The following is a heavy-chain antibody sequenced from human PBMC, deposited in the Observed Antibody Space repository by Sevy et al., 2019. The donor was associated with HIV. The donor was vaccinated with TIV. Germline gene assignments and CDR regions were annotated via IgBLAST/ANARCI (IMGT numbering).Heavy chain of an antibody. D-gene: IGHD2-2*01. CDR1: GYTFTDYF. Sequence: ASVKVSCKASGYTFTDYFMHWVRQAPGQGLEWMGRINPKSGGTNYAQKFQGRVTMNRDTSISTAYMELSRLRTDDTAVYYCARYCSSTSCYAPPFDYWGQGTLVTVSS. V-gene: IGHV1-2*06. J-gene: IGHJ4*02. CDR2: INPKSGGT. CDR3: ARYCSSTSCYAPPFDY.